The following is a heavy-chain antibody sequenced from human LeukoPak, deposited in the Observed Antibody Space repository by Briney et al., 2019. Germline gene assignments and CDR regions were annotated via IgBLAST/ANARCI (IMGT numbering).Heavy chain of an antibody. CDR3: AREVESSIAVANDAFDI. Sequence: SETLSLTCAVYGGSFSGYYWSWIRQPPGKGLEWIGEINHSGSTNYNPSLKSRVTISVDTSKNQFSLKLSSVTAADTAVYYCAREVESSIAVANDAFDIWGRGAMVTVSS. CDR1: GGSFSGYY. CDR2: INHSGST. V-gene: IGHV4-34*01. D-gene: IGHD6-19*01. J-gene: IGHJ3*02.